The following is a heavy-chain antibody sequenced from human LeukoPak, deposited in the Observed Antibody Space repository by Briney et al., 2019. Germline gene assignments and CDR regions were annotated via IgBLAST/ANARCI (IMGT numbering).Heavy chain of an antibody. Sequence: SETLSLTCAVYGGSFSGYYWSWIRQPPGKGLEWIGETNHSGSTNYNPSLKSRVTISVDTSKNQFSLKLSSVTAADTAVYYCARQYCSSTSCYFDYWGQGTLVTVSS. CDR3: ARQYCSSTSCYFDY. CDR1: GGSFSGYY. V-gene: IGHV4-34*01. D-gene: IGHD2-2*01. CDR2: TNHSGST. J-gene: IGHJ4*02.